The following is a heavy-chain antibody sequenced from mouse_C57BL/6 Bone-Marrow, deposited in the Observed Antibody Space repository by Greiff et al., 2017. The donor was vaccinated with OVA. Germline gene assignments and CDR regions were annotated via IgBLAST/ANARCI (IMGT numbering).Heavy chain of an antibody. Sequence: EVQGVESGGDLVKPGGSLKLSCAASGFTFSSYGMSWVRQTPDKRLEWVATISSGGSYTYYPDSVKGRFTISRDNAKNTLYLQMSSLKSEDTAMYYCAGQGHYYGSSYWYFDVWGTGTTVTVSS. D-gene: IGHD1-1*01. CDR1: GFTFSSYG. J-gene: IGHJ1*03. CDR3: AGQGHYYGSSYWYFDV. V-gene: IGHV5-6*01. CDR2: ISSGGSYT.